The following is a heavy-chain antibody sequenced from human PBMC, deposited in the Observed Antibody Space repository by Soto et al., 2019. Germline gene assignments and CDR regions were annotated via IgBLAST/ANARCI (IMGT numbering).Heavy chain of an antibody. D-gene: IGHD1-26*01. Sequence: GESLKISCKGSGYSFTSYWIGWVRQMPGKGLEWMGIIYPDDSDTRYSPSFQGQVTISADKSISTAYLQWSSLKASDTAMYYCARRREYYYYGMDVWGQGTTVTVSS. J-gene: IGHJ6*02. CDR2: IYPDDSDT. V-gene: IGHV5-51*01. CDR3: ARRREYYYYGMDV. CDR1: GYSFTSYW.